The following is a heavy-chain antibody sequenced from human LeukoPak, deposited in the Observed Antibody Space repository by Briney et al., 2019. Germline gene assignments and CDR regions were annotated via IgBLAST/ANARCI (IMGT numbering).Heavy chain of an antibody. CDR3: AKAQGTTYFFDY. J-gene: IGHJ4*02. V-gene: IGHV3-23*01. Sequence: PGGSLRLSCEASRFTFSIYAMSWVRQAPGKGLEWVSSISGSGAGTDYADSVKGRLTISRDNSKNTVYLQMDSLRGEDTAIYYCAKAQGTTYFFDYWGQGALVTVSS. CDR2: ISGSGAGT. D-gene: IGHD2/OR15-2a*01. CDR1: RFTFSIYA.